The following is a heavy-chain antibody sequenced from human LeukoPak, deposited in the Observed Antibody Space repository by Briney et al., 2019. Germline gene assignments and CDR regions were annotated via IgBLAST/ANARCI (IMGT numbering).Heavy chain of an antibody. CDR3: ARDRPDYGAERFAY. V-gene: IGHV3-13*01. J-gene: IGHJ4*02. CDR2: IGTAGDT. Sequence: GGSLRLSCAASGFTFSNYDMHWVSQATGKGLEWVSGIGTAGDTYYPDSVKGRFTISRENAKNSLYLQMNSLRAEDTAVYYCARDRPDYGAERFAYWGQGTLVTVSS. CDR1: GFTFSNYD. D-gene: IGHD4-17*01.